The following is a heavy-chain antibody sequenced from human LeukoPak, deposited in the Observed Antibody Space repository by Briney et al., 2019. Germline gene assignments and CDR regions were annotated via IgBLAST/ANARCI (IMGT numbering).Heavy chain of an antibody. D-gene: IGHD2-2*01. J-gene: IGHJ4*02. CDR3: ARDKVAAAPGDY. Sequence: GGSLRLSCAASGFTFSSYSMNWVRQAPGKGPEWVSSISSSSSYISYADSMRGRFTISRDNAKNSLYLQMNSLRAEDTAVYYCARDKVAAAPGDYWGQGTLVTVSS. CDR2: ISSSSSYI. CDR1: GFTFSSYS. V-gene: IGHV3-21*01.